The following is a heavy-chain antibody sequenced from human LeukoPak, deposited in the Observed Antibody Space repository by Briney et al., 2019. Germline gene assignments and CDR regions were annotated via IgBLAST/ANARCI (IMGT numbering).Heavy chain of an antibody. CDR1: GFTFSRSW. V-gene: IGHV3-7*01. CDR3: ATAKNDY. Sequence: GGSLRLSCAASGFTFSRSWMRWVRQAPGKGLEWVANIKEDGSEKKYVDSVKGRFTVSRDNARNSLYLQMNRLRAEDTAVYYCATAKNDYWGQGTLVTVSS. CDR2: IKEDGSEK. J-gene: IGHJ4*02.